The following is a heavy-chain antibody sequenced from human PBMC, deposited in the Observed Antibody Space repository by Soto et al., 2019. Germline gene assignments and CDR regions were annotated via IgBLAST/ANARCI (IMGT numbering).Heavy chain of an antibody. CDR1: GGAVSSTYW. CDR2: IYHSGSA. CDR3: ARSNAESGTYYFDY. D-gene: IGHD6-13*01. V-gene: IGHV4-4*02. Sequence: PSETLSLTCAVSGGAVSSTYWWSWVRQPPGKGLEWIGEIYHSGSANYNPSLKSRVTISVDNSKNQFSLNLNSVTAAHTAVYYCARSNAESGTYYFDYWRQLNLVTVSS. J-gene: IGHJ4*02.